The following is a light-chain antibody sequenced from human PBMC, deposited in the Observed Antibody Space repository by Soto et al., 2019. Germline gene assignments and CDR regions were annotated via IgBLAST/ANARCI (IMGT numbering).Light chain of an antibody. J-gene: IGLJ1*01. V-gene: IGLV1-40*01. CDR3: QSYDSGLRALYV. Sequence: QSVLTQLPSVSGAPGQRVTISCTGSGSNIGAGYDVHWYQQLPGTAPKLLIYGNNNRPSGIPDRFSGSKSGTSASLAITGLQAGDEADYYCQSYDSGLRALYVFGTGTKVTVL. CDR2: GNN. CDR1: GSNIGAGYD.